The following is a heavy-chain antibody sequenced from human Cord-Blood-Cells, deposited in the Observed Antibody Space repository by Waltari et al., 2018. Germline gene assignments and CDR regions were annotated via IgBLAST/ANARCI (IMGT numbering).Heavy chain of an antibody. V-gene: IGHV1-24*01. CDR3: ATDLPSSIAARGNYYYGMDV. J-gene: IGHJ6*02. CDR1: GYTLTELS. CDR2: FDPEDGET. D-gene: IGHD6-6*01. Sequence: QVQLVQSGAEVKKPGASVKVSCKVSGYTLTELSMHWVRQAAGKGLEWSGGFDPEDGETNHAQKVQGRVTMTEDTSTDTAYMELSSLRSEDTAVYYCATDLPSSIAARGNYYYGMDVWGQGTTVTVSS.